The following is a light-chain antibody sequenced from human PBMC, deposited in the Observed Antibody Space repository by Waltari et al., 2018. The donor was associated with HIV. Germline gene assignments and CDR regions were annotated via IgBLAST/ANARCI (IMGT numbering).Light chain of an antibody. CDR3: QSYDSSLSGGDAV. V-gene: IGLV1-40*01. J-gene: IGLJ2*01. CDR2: GNS. CDR1: SSNIGAGYD. Sequence: QSVLTQPPSVSGAPGQRVTISCTGSSSNIGAGYDVHWYQHLPGTAPKLLIYGNSNRPSGVPDRFSGSKSGTSASLAITGLQAEDEADYYCQSYDSSLSGGDAVFGGGTKLTVL.